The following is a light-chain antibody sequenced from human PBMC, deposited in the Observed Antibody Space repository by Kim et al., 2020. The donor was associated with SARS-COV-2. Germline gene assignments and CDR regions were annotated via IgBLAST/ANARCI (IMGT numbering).Light chain of an antibody. J-gene: IGLJ3*02. CDR3: AAWDDSLTGWV. Sequence: GQRVTISCSGSSSNIGSNPVNWYQQLPGTAPKLLVFNNNQRPSGVPDRFSDSKSGNSASLALSGLQSEDEADYYCAAWDDSLTGWVFGGGTQLTVL. V-gene: IGLV1-44*01. CDR2: NNN. CDR1: SSNIGSNP.